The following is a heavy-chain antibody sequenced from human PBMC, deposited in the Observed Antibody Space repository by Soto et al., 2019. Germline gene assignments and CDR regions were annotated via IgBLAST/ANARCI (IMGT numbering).Heavy chain of an antibody. V-gene: IGHV3-15*01. D-gene: IGHD4-17*01. CDR3: TTHSSTTVTRKSLWGNQGDYYYYYMDV. CDR1: GFTFSNVW. J-gene: IGHJ6*03. CDR2: IKSKSDGGTT. Sequence: GESLKISCAASGFTFSNVWMSWVRQAPGKGLEWVGRIKSKSDGGTTDYAAPVKGRFTISRDDSENTLYLQMNSLKIDDTAVYYCTTHSSTTVTRKSLWGNQGDYYYYYMDVWGKGTTVTVSS.